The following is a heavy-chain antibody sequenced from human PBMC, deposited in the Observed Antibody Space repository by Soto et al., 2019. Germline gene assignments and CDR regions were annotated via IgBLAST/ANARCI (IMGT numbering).Heavy chain of an antibody. CDR1: GGSISSGGYY. J-gene: IGHJ3*01. Sequence: QVQLQESGPGLVKPSQTLSLTCTISGGSISSGGYYWSWIRQHPGKRLEWIGYIYDSGSTYYNPSPRSRVTISVHTSRNQFSLKLSSVTAADTAVYFFARRSRLVIIAAAAFDVWGQGTMVTVSS. CDR2: IYDSGST. V-gene: IGHV4-31*03. D-gene: IGHD2-15*01. CDR3: ARRSRLVIIAAAAFDV.